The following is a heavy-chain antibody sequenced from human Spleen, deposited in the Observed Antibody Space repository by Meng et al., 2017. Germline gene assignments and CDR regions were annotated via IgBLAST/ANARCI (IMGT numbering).Heavy chain of an antibody. V-gene: IGHV1-69*05. CDR1: GGIFSNSV. CDR3: ARIHHCDYVDY. J-gene: IGHJ4*02. Sequence: SVKVSCKAPGGIFSNSVVGWVRQAPGQGLEWMGGINGGFGNTNYAQKFQGRVTITTDESTSTVYMELARLTSEDTAVYFCARIHHCDYVDYWGQGTLVTVSS. CDR2: INGGFGNT.